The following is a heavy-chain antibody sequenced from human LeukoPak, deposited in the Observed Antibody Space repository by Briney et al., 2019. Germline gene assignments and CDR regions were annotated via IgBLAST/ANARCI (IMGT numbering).Heavy chain of an antibody. D-gene: IGHD3-10*01. V-gene: IGHV1-3*01. J-gene: IGHJ2*01. CDR1: GYTFTSYA. Sequence: ASVKVSCKASGYTFTSYAMHWVRQAPGQRLEWMGWINAGNGNTKYSQKFQGRVTITRDTSASTAYIELSSLRSEDTAVYYCARERGGPSSGSRGYFDLWGRGTLVTVSS. CDR3: ARERGGPSSGSRGYFDL. CDR2: INAGNGNT.